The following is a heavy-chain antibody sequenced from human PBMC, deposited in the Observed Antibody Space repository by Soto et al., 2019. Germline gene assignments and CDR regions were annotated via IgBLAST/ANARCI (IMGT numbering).Heavy chain of an antibody. Sequence: LRLSCAASGFSFSSYGMHWVRQAPGEGLEWVAVIWYDGTREDHADSVKGRFTISRDNSKNTMYLQMNRLRAEDTAVYYCARGIVRGVIYYGMDVWGQGTTVTVS. D-gene: IGHD3-10*02. CDR3: ARGIVRGVIYYGMDV. J-gene: IGHJ6*02. CDR2: IWYDGTRE. V-gene: IGHV3-33*01. CDR1: GFSFSSYG.